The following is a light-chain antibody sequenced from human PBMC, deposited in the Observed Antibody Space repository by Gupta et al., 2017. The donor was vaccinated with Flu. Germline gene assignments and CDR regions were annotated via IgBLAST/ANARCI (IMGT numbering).Light chain of an antibody. J-gene: IGKJ2*01. CDR2: DAS. CDR3: QQRSDLPMYT. Sequence: DIVLPLSPATLSVSPGDRAILSCRASQSVGSYLVWYQQKPGQAPRLLLYDASKRAAGIPARFSGSGSGTDFTLTISTREPEDFAVYYCQQRSDLPMYTFGQGTKLEIK. CDR1: QSVGSY. V-gene: IGKV3-11*01.